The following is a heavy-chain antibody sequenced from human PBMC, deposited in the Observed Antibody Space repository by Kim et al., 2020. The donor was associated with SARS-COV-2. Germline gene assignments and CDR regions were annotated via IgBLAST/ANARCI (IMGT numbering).Heavy chain of an antibody. V-gene: IGHV3-23*01. CDR1: GFTFSSYA. D-gene: IGHD2-2*01. CDR3: GKTADVPAVWFYFDY. Sequence: LSLTCAASGFTFSSYAMSWVRQAPGKGLEWVSAISGSGGSTYYADSVKGRFTISRDNSKNTLYLQMNSLRAEDTAVYYCGKTADVPAVWFYFDYWGQGTLVTVSS. J-gene: IGHJ4*02. CDR2: ISGSGGST.